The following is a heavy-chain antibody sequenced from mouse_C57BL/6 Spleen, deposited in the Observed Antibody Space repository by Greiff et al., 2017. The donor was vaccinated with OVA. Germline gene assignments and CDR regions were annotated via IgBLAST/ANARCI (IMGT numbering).Heavy chain of an antibody. CDR3: AREGYSNYVAY. V-gene: IGHV3-6*01. CDR1: GYSITSGYY. J-gene: IGHJ3*01. Sequence: ESGPGLVKPSQSLSLTCSVTGYSITSGYYWNWIRQFPGNKLEWMGYISYDGSNNYNPSLKNRISITRDTSKNQFFLKLNSVTTEDTATYYCAREGYSNYVAYWGQGTLVTVSA. D-gene: IGHD2-5*01. CDR2: ISYDGSN.